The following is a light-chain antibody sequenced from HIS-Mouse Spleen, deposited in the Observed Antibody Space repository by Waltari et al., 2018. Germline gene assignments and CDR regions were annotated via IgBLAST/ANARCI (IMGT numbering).Light chain of an antibody. CDR1: SSDVGGYNY. Sequence: QSALTQPRSVSGSPGQSVTISCPGTSSDVGGYNYVSWYQQHPGKAPKIMIYDVSKRPSGVPDRFSGSKSGNTASLTISGLQAEDEADYYCCSYAGSYRVFGTGTKVTVL. J-gene: IGLJ1*01. CDR3: CSYAGSYRV. CDR2: DVS. V-gene: IGLV2-11*01.